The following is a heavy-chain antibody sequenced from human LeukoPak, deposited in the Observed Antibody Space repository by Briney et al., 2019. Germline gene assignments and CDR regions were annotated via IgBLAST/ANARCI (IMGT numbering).Heavy chain of an antibody. CDR2: INPNSGGT. CDR1: GYTFTGYY. V-gene: IGHV1-2*02. CDR3: ARDLGFGELLGGDY. J-gene: IGHJ4*02. D-gene: IGHD3-10*01. Sequence: ASVKVSCKASGYTFTGYYMHWVRQAPGQGLEWMGWINPNSGGTNYAQKFQGRVTMTRDTSISTAYMELGRLRSDDTAVYYCARDLGFGELLGGDYWGQGTLVTVSS.